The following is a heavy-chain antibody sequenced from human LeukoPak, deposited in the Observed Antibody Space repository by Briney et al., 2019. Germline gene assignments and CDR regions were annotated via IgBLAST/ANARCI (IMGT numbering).Heavy chain of an antibody. D-gene: IGHD6-6*01. J-gene: IGHJ6*02. CDR2: ISAYNGNT. Sequence: ASVKVSCKASGYTFSNYHIGWVRQGPGQGLEWMGWISAYNGNTKYAQNLQGRVTMTTDTSTSTAYMELRSLRPDDTAVYYCARVRSSSSPDYYYYGLDVWGQGTTVTVSS. V-gene: IGHV1-18*01. CDR1: GYTFSNYH. CDR3: ARVRSSSSPDYYYYGLDV.